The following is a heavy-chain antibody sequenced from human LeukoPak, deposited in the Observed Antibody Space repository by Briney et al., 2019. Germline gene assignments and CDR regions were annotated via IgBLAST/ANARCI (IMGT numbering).Heavy chain of an antibody. CDR1: GFTFSNYW. V-gene: IGHV3-7*01. J-gene: IGHJ4*02. CDR3: ARYNWNYFDY. Sequence: GGSLRLSCAASGFTFSNYWMSWVRQAPGKGLEWVANIKQDGSETYYVDSVKGRFTISRDNAKNSLYLQMNSLRAEDTAVYYCARYNWNYFDYWGQGTLVTVSS. CDR2: IKQDGSET. D-gene: IGHD1-20*01.